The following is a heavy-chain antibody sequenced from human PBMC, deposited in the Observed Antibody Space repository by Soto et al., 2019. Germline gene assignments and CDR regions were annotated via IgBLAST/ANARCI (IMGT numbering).Heavy chain of an antibody. CDR3: ARPTYSSSNVYYYYGMDV. J-gene: IGHJ6*02. Sequence: ASVKVSCKASGGTFSSYAISWVRQAPGQGLEWMGGIIPIFGTANYAQKFQGRVTITADESTSTAYMELSSLRSEDTAVYYCARPTYSSSNVYYYYGMDVWGQGTTVTVSS. D-gene: IGHD6-6*01. CDR2: IIPIFGTA. CDR1: GGTFSSYA. V-gene: IGHV1-69*13.